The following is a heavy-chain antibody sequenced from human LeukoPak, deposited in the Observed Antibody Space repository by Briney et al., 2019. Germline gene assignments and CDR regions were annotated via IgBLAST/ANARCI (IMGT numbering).Heavy chain of an antibody. CDR3: ARMEPNYYDSSGSSDY. V-gene: IGHV1-2*02. CDR2: INPSSGAT. CDR1: GYTFTGYY. J-gene: IGHJ4*02. Sequence: GASVKVSCKASGYTFTGYYMNWVRQAPGQGLEWMGWINPSSGATNYAQKFQGRVTMTRDTSINTAYMELSSLRYDDTAVYYCARMEPNYYDSSGSSDYWGQGTLVTVSS. D-gene: IGHD3-22*01.